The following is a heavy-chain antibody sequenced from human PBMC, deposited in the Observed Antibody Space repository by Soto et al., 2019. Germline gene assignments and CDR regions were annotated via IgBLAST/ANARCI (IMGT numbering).Heavy chain of an antibody. CDR3: ARLPKGSLVTA. V-gene: IGHV3-48*02. J-gene: IGHJ4*02. D-gene: IGHD2-21*02. CDR1: GFRFSDHS. Sequence: LVESGGDLIYPGGSLRLSCVASGFRFSDHSMNWVRQAPGKGLQWISYISSNSDTTYYADSVKGRFTVSRDNAKNALFIQMNSLRDDDTAKYYCARLPKGSLVTAWGQGARVTVSS. CDR2: ISSNSDTT.